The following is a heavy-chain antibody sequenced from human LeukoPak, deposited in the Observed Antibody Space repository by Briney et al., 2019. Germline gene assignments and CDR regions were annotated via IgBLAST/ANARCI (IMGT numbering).Heavy chain of an antibody. V-gene: IGHV3-23*01. CDR2: ISGAGDST. CDR1: GFTFSNYG. J-gene: IGHJ3*02. CDR3: AKGPRGTFDI. D-gene: IGHD6-13*01. Sequence: PGRSLRLSCAASGFTFSNYGMHWVRQAPGKGLEWVSAISGAGDSTYYADSVRGRFTISRDNSKNTLYLQMNSLRADDTAVYYCAKGPRGTFDIWGQGTMVTVSS.